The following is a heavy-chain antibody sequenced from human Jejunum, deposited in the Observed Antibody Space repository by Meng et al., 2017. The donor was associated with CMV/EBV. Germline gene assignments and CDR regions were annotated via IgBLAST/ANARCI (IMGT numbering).Heavy chain of an antibody. Sequence: ADGCTFSNDWMNWVRQAPGKGLEWVGHIKSNTYGGTTDYAAPVKGRFTISRDDSKNTLYLQMNSLKTEDTAVYYCTTVGPYSRSVYWGQGTLVTVSS. CDR2: IKSNTYGGTT. D-gene: IGHD1-14*01. V-gene: IGHV3-15*07. J-gene: IGHJ4*02. CDR3: TTVGPYSRSVY. CDR1: GCTFSNDW.